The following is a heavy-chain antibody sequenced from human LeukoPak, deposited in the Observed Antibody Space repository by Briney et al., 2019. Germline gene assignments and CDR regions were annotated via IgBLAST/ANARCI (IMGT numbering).Heavy chain of an antibody. CDR3: ARQRFLEWYFDY. Sequence: PSETLSLTCTVSGGSISSYYWSWIRQPPGKGLEWIGYIYYSGSTKYNPSPKSRVTISVDRSKNQFSLKLSSVTAADTAVYYCARQRFLEWYFDYWGQGTLVTVSS. D-gene: IGHD3-3*01. CDR1: GGSISSYY. J-gene: IGHJ4*02. CDR2: IYYSGST. V-gene: IGHV4-59*08.